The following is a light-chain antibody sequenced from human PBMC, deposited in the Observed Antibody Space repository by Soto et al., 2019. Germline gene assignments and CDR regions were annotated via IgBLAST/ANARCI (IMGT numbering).Light chain of an antibody. Sequence: DIQMTQSPSTLSASVGDRGTITCRASQSISSWLAWYQQKPGKAPKLLIFDASSLESGTPSRLSGRRSGTQFTLTINGLKPDDFATYYCQQYENYKTLTFGGGTKVDIK. CDR3: QQYENYKTLT. CDR2: DAS. V-gene: IGKV1-5*01. CDR1: QSISSW. J-gene: IGKJ4*01.